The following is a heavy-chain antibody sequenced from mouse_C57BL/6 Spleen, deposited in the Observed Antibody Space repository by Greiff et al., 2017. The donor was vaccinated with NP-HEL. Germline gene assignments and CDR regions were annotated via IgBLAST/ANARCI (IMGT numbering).Heavy chain of an antibody. Sequence: EVQLVESGGGLVKPGGSLKLSCAASGFTFSDYGMHWVRQAPEKGLEWVACISSGSSTIYYADTVKGRFTISRDNAKNTLFLQMTSLRSEDTAMYYCARGDYYGSSDFDYWGQGTTLTVSS. J-gene: IGHJ2*01. CDR1: GFTFSDYG. V-gene: IGHV5-17*01. CDR3: ARGDYYGSSDFDY. D-gene: IGHD1-1*01. CDR2: ISSGSSTI.